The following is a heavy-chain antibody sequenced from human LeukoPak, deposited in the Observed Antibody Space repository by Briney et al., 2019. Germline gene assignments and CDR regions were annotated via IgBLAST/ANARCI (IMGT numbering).Heavy chain of an antibody. V-gene: IGHV4-59*01. CDR2: IYYSGST. J-gene: IGHJ4*02. D-gene: IGHD7-27*01. CDR3: ARDGTRMGNYFNY. Sequence: PSETLSLTCTVSGGSISSYYWSWIRQPPGKGLEWIGYIYYSGSTNYSPSLKSRVTISVDTSKNQFSLKLSSVTAADTAVYYCARDGTRMGNYFNYWGQGTLVTVSS. CDR1: GGSISSYY.